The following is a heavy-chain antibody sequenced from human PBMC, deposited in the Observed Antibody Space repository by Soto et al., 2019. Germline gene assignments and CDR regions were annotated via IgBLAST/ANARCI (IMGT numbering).Heavy chain of an antibody. CDR2: IYYSGTGGSP. CDR3: ARLQYGNHFDC. Sequence: SETLSLTCSVSGGSISGYYWGWIRQPPGKGLEFIGYIYYSGTGGSPSYSPSLESRVTISVDASKNQVSLKVISVTAADTAVYFCARLQYGNHFDCWGQGTLVTVSS. CDR1: GGSISGYY. D-gene: IGHD4-17*01. J-gene: IGHJ4*02. V-gene: IGHV4-59*01.